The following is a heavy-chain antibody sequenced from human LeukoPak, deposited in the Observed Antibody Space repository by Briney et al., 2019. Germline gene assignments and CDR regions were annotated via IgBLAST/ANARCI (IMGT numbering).Heavy chain of an antibody. V-gene: IGHV4-31*03. J-gene: IGHJ3*02. CDR3: ARGVGSAAKGAFDI. Sequence: PSQTLSLTCTVSGGSISSGGYYWSWIRQHPGKGLEWIGYIYYSGSTYYNPSLKNRVTISVDTSKNQFSLKLSSVTAADTAVYYCARGVGSAAKGAFDIWGQGTMVTVSS. CDR1: GGSISSGGYY. D-gene: IGHD2-2*01. CDR2: IYYSGST.